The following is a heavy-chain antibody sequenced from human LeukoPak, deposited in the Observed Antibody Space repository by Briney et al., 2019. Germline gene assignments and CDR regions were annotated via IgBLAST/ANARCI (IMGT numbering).Heavy chain of an antibody. CDR2: ISHSGGST. CDR3: AKDLTRYYDSSGYYGY. D-gene: IGHD3-22*01. J-gene: IGHJ4*02. V-gene: IGHV3-23*01. CDR1: GFTFSSFA. Sequence: GGSLRLSCAASGFTFSSFAMNWVRQAPGKGLEWVSAISHSGGSTYYADSVKGRFTISRDNSKNTLYLQMNSLRAEDTAVYYCAKDLTRYYDSSGYYGYWGQGTLVTVSS.